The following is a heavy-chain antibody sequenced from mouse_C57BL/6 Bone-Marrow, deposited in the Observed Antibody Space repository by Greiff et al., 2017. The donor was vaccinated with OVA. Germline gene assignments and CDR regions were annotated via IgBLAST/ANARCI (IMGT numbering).Heavy chain of an antibody. J-gene: IGHJ3*01. D-gene: IGHD2-1*01. CDR2: IDPSASYT. V-gene: IGHV1-50*01. CDR1: GYTFTSYW. CDR3: ARESGNYAWFAY. Sequence: VQLKQPGAELVKPGASVKLSCKASGYTFTSYWMQWVKQRPGQGLEWIGEIDPSASYTNYNQKFKGKATLTVDTASSTAYMQLSSLTSEDSAVYYCARESGNYAWFAYWGQGTLVTVSA.